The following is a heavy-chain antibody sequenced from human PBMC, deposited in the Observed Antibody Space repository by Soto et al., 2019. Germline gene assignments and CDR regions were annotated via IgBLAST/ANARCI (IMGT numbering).Heavy chain of an antibody. Sequence: QVQLVQSGAEVKKPGASVKVSCKASGYTFTSYDINWVRQATGQGLEWMGWMNPNSGNTGYAQKFQGRVTMTRNTSISTAYMELSSLRAEDTAVYYCARGINYYASGDEAFDIWGQGKMVTVSS. V-gene: IGHV1-8*01. CDR1: GYTFTSYD. J-gene: IGHJ3*02. CDR2: MNPNSGNT. CDR3: ARGINYYASGDEAFDI. D-gene: IGHD3-10*01.